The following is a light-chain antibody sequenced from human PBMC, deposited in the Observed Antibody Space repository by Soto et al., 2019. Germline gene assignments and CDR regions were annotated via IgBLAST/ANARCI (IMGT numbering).Light chain of an antibody. CDR3: QQYNDYPYT. Sequence: DIQVTQSPSTLSASVGDRVTIACRASQTADKWVAWYQQKPGTAPNVLIYDASRLESGVPSRFSGSGSGTLFTLTISNLQPDDFATYYCQQYNDYPYTFGQGTKVEI. CDR1: QTADKW. J-gene: IGKJ2*01. CDR2: DAS. V-gene: IGKV1-5*01.